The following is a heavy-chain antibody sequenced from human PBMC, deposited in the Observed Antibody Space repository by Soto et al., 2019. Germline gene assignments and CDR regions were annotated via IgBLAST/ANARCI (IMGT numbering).Heavy chain of an antibody. CDR3: ARGSASVTTLRYYYGMDV. CDR2: IYNIGST. J-gene: IGHJ6*02. CDR1: GGSINNGYYY. V-gene: IGHV4-30-4*01. Sequence: SETLSLTCTVSGGSINNGYYYWSWIRQPPGKGLEWIGHIYNIGSTYYNPSLKSRVTISVDTSKNQFSLKLSSVTAADTAMYYCARGSASVTTLRYYYGMDVWGQGTTVTVSS. D-gene: IGHD4-17*01.